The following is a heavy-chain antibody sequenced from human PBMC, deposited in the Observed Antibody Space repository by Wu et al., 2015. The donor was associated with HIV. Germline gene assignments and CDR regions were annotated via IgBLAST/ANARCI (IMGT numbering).Heavy chain of an antibody. Sequence: QVQLLQSGAEVKNPGSSVKVSCKASGATFTSYALSWVRQAPGQGLEWMGRLIPMYATPSYAQRFQGRVTITADESTSTAYMDAGSLRSDDTAVYYCAGGGGRTSMDPFDFWGQGTLVTVSS. CDR3: AGGGGRTSMDPFDF. V-gene: IGHV1-69*13. J-gene: IGHJ4*02. CDR1: GATFTSYA. D-gene: IGHD5-18*01. CDR2: LIPMYATP.